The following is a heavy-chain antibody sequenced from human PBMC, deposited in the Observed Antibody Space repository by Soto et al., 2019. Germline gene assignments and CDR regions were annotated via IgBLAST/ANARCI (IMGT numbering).Heavy chain of an antibody. J-gene: IGHJ4*02. D-gene: IGHD5-12*01. V-gene: IGHV3-33*01. CDR2: IWYDGSNK. Sequence: QVQLVESGGGVVQPGRSLRLSCAASGFTFSSYGMHWVRQAPGKGLEWVAVIWYDGSNKYYADSVKGRITISRDNSKNTLYLQMNSRRAEDTAVYYGARELRGYSGYEPIDYWGQGTLVTVSS. CDR3: ARELRGYSGYEPIDY. CDR1: GFTFSSYG.